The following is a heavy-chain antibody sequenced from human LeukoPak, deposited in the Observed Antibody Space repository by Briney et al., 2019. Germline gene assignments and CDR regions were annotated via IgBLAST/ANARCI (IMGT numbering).Heavy chain of an antibody. Sequence: PSETLSLTCTVSGGSISSSGYYWGWIRQPPGKGLEWIASIYYSGSTYYNPSLKSRVTISVDTSKNQLSLKLSSLTAAGTAVYYCARHEYSGSYYGLSWFDPWGQGTLVTVSS. J-gene: IGHJ5*02. CDR2: IYYSGST. CDR1: GGSISSSGYY. CDR3: ARHEYSGSYYGLSWFDP. V-gene: IGHV4-39*01. D-gene: IGHD1-26*01.